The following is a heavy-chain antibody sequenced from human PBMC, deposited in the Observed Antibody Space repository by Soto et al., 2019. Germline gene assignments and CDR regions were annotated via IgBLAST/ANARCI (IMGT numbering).Heavy chain of an antibody. V-gene: IGHV3-30*18. Sequence: PGGSLRLSCAASGFTFSSYGMHWVRQAPGKGLEWVAVISYDGSNKYYADSVKGRFTISRDNSKNTLYLQMNSPRAEDTAVYYCAKVVVVAARNYGMDVWGQGTTVTVSS. D-gene: IGHD2-15*01. CDR3: AKVVVVAARNYGMDV. CDR1: GFTFSSYG. CDR2: ISYDGSNK. J-gene: IGHJ6*02.